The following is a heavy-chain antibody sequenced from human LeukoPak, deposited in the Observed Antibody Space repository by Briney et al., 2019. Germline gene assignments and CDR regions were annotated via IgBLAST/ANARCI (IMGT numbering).Heavy chain of an antibody. D-gene: IGHD5-24*01. CDR2: IYPGGSET. V-gene: IGHV5-51*01. Sequence: GESLKISCKGLGYSFSSYWNAWVRQRAGKDLEWMGIIYPGGSETRYDPSFQGQVTISADSSTSTAYLQWSSLRASDTAMYYCARASRDGYNQNFDHWGQGTLVTVSS. CDR1: GYSFSSYW. J-gene: IGHJ4*02. CDR3: ARASRDGYNQNFDH.